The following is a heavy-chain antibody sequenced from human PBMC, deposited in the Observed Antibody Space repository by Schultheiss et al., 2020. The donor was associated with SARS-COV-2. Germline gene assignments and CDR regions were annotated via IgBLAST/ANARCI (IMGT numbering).Heavy chain of an antibody. J-gene: IGHJ5*02. CDR1: RYTFTGYY. V-gene: IGHV1-2*02. D-gene: IGHD6-19*01. Sequence: ASVKVSCKASRYTFTGYYMHWVRQAPGQGLEWMGWINPNSGGTNYAQKFQGRVTMTRDTSISTAYMELSRLRSDDTAVYYCARDGWRRGGWFDPWGQGTLVTVSS. CDR3: ARDGWRRGGWFDP. CDR2: INPNSGGT.